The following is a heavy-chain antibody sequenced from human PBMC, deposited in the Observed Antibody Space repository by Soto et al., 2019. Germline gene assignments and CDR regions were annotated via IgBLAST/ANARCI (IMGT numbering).Heavy chain of an antibody. CDR3: ARDPDYYDSSGYYPEYFQH. D-gene: IGHD3-22*01. CDR2: ISSSSSTI. CDR1: GFTFRSYS. J-gene: IGHJ1*01. V-gene: IGHV3-48*02. Sequence: HPGGSLRLSCAASGFTFRSYSMNWVRQAPGKGLEWVSYISSSSSTIYYADSVKGRFTISRDNAKNSLYLQMNSLRDEDTAVYYCARDPDYYDSSGYYPEYFQHWGQGTLVTVSS.